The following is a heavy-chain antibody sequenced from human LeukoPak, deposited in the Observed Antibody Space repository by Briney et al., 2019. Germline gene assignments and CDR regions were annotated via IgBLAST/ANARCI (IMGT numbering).Heavy chain of an antibody. J-gene: IGHJ2*01. CDR2: IYHSGST. CDR1: GGSISSGGYS. D-gene: IGHD3-10*01. V-gene: IGHV4-30-2*01. Sequence: PSETLSLTCTVSGGSISSGGYSWSWIRQPPGKGLEWIGYIYHSGSTYYNPSLKSRVTISVDRSKNQFSLKLSSVTAADTAVYYCARAPQPHPNMVRGVLWYFDLWGRGTLVTVSS. CDR3: ARAPQPHPNMVRGVLWYFDL.